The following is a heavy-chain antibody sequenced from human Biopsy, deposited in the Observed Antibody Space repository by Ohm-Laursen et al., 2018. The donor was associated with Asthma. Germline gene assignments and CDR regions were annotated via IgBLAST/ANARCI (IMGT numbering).Heavy chain of an antibody. CDR1: GFTVSTNG. Sequence: GSLRLSCAAFGFTVSTNGMSWVRQPPGKGLEWVSVIYSGGGTYYADSVQGRVTISRDNSKNTLSLQMNSLRAEDTAVYYCTRTTTVTTTYAMDVWGRGTTVTVSS. CDR3: TRTTTVTTTYAMDV. CDR2: IYSGGGT. J-gene: IGHJ6*02. D-gene: IGHD4-17*01. V-gene: IGHV3-53*01.